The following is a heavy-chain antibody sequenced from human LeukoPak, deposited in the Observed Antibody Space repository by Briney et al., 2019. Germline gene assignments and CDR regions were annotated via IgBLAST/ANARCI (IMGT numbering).Heavy chain of an antibody. V-gene: IGHV3-48*03. Sequence: GGSLRLSCAASGFTFSTYEMNWVRQAPGKELEWVSYISSSGSTIYYADSVKGRFTISRDNAKNSLYLQMNSLRAEDTAVYYCAELGITMIGGVWGKGTTVTISS. CDR3: AELGITMIGGV. J-gene: IGHJ6*04. CDR2: ISSSGSTI. D-gene: IGHD3-10*02. CDR1: GFTFSTYE.